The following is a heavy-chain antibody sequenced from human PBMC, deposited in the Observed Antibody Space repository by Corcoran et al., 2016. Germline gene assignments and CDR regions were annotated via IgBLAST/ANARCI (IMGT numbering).Heavy chain of an antibody. CDR2: INRDGSGK. V-gene: IGHV3-7*03. Sequence: EVQLVESGGGLVQPGGSIILSCLASGFSFSSYWMSWVRHVPGKGLQWVANINRDGSGKYYVDSVKGRFTISRDSANNLLYLQMSFLRAEDTAVYYCARDPEGGAFDVWGQGTTVTVSS. CDR3: ARDPEGGAFDV. D-gene: IGHD3-16*01. CDR1: GFSFSSYW. J-gene: IGHJ3*01.